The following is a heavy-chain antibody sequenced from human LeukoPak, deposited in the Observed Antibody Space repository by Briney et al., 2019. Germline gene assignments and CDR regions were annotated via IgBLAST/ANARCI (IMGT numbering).Heavy chain of an antibody. Sequence: GGSLRLSCAASGFTFRRYAMSWVRQAPGKGLEWVSGISGSGNSTYFADSVKGRFTISRDNSKNTLYLQMNSLRAEDTAVFYCARGPYCSGGTCYSLGEFDPWGQGTLVTVSS. CDR1: GFTFRRYA. D-gene: IGHD2-15*01. J-gene: IGHJ5*02. CDR2: ISGSGNST. CDR3: ARGPYCSGGTCYSLGEFDP. V-gene: IGHV3-23*01.